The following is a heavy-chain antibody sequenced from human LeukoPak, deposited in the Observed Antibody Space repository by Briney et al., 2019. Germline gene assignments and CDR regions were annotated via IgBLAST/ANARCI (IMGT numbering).Heavy chain of an antibody. V-gene: IGHV1-2*02. Sequence: ASVKVSCKASGYTLTGYYMHWVRQAPGQGLEWMGWINPNSGGTNYAQKFQGRVTMTRDTSISTAYMELSRLRSDDTAVYYCARDNREGGYYYYYMDVWGKGTTVTVSS. J-gene: IGHJ6*03. CDR3: ARDNREGGYYYYYMDV. CDR2: INPNSGGT. D-gene: IGHD1-14*01. CDR1: GYTLTGYY.